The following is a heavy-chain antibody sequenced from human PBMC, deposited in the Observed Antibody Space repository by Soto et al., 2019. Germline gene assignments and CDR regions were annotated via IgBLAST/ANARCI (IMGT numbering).Heavy chain of an antibody. Sequence: EVQLVESGGGLVQPGGSLRLSCAASGFTFSSYWMHWVRQAPGKGLVWVSSINSDGSSTSYVDAVNGRFTISRDNAKNTLYLQMNSLSAEDTAVYYCVRTSLVVAAATREDYWGQGTLVTVSS. CDR2: INSDGSST. J-gene: IGHJ4*02. D-gene: IGHD2-15*01. CDR1: GFTFSSYW. CDR3: VRTSLVVAAATREDY. V-gene: IGHV3-74*01.